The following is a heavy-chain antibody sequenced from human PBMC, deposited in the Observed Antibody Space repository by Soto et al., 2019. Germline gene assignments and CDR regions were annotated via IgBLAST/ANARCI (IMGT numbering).Heavy chain of an antibody. D-gene: IGHD3-10*01. CDR1: AFTVSSYA. V-gene: IGHV3-23*01. J-gene: IGHJ5*02. CDR2: ISGSGGST. Sequence: PAGSLRLPCAPCAFTVSSYALCWVSPAPGKGLEWVSAISGSGGSTYYADSVKGRFTISRDNSKNTLYLQMNSLRAEDTAVYYCAKGGPRFYGSGSYLPWFDPWGQGTLVTVSS. CDR3: AKGGPRFYGSGSYLPWFDP.